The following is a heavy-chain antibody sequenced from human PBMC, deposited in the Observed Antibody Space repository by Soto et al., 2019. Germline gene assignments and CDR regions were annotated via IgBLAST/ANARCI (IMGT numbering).Heavy chain of an antibody. Sequence: SVKVSCKASGGTFSSYAISWVRQAPGQGLEWMGGIIPIFGTANYAQKFQGRVTITADESTSTAYMELSSLRSEDTAVYYCARAEYSSSADLYGMDVWGQGTTVTVSS. D-gene: IGHD6-13*01. CDR3: ARAEYSSSADLYGMDV. J-gene: IGHJ6*02. V-gene: IGHV1-69*13. CDR2: IIPIFGTA. CDR1: GGTFSSYA.